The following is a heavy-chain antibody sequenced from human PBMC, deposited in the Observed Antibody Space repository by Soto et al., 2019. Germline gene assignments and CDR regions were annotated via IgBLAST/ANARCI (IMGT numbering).Heavy chain of an antibody. J-gene: IGHJ6*02. CDR1: GFTFNTYA. CDR2: ISYDGSDE. V-gene: IGHV3-30*18. D-gene: IGHD3-16*01. Sequence: QVQLVESGGGVVLPGRSLRLSCAASGFTFNTYAIHWVRQAPGKGLEWVAIISYDGSDEYYADSVKGRFTISRDTSKNTLYLQMNSLRGEDTAVYYCAKGMGPFYYYAMDVWGQGTTVTVSS. CDR3: AKGMGPFYYYAMDV.